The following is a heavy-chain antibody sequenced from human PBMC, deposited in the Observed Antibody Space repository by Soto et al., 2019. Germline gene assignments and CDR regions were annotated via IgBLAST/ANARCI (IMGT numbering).Heavy chain of an antibody. J-gene: IGHJ4*02. D-gene: IGHD3-16*01. CDR3: ARTRMIESWIDH. CDR1: GSSISSYY. V-gene: IGHV4-59*01. CDR2: VYYAGST. Sequence: PSETLSLTCNVSGSSISSYYWSWIRKPPGKGLEWIGYVYYAGSTLYNPSLKSRVSISVDMPKKELSLRLSSVTAADTDVYYRARTRMIESWIDHWVQGNQVTVS.